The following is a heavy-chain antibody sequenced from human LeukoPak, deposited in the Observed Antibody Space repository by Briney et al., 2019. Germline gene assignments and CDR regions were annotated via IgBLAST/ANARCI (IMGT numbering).Heavy chain of an antibody. CDR1: GGSISSYY. CDR3: ARYSSGWLFFDY. CDR2: IYYSGGT. D-gene: IGHD6-19*01. V-gene: IGHV4-59*01. Sequence: PSETLSLTCTVSGGSISSYYWSWIRQPPGKGLEWIGYIYYSGGTNYNPSLKSRVTISVDTSKNQFSLKLSSVTAADTAVYYYARYSSGWLFFDYWGQGTLVTVSS. J-gene: IGHJ4*02.